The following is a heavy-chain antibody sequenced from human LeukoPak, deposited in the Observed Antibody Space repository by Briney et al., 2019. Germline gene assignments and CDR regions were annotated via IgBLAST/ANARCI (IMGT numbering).Heavy chain of an antibody. Sequence: PSETLSLTCTVSGGSISSYYWSWIRQPPGKGLEWIGYIYYSGSTNYNPSLKSRVTISVDTSKNQFSLKLSSVTAADTAVYYCARPYSGYDLYYFDYWGQGTLVTVSS. J-gene: IGHJ4*02. CDR2: IYYSGST. V-gene: IGHV4-59*01. CDR1: GGSISSYY. D-gene: IGHD5-12*01. CDR3: ARPYSGYDLYYFDY.